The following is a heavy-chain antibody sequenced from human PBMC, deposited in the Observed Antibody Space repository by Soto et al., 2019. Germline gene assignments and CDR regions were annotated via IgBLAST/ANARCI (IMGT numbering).Heavy chain of an antibody. CDR1: GYTFTSYA. CDR2: INAGNGYT. Sequence: GASVKVSCKASGYTFTSYAMHWVRQAPGQRLEWMGWINAGNGYTKYSQKFQGRVTITRDTSASTAYMELSSLRSEDTAVYYCARIIAGFYYGMDVWGQGTTVTVS. D-gene: IGHD6-13*01. J-gene: IGHJ6*02. V-gene: IGHV1-3*01. CDR3: ARIIAGFYYGMDV.